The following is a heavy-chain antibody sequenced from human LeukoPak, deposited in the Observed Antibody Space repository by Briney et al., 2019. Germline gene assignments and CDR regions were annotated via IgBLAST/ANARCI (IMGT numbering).Heavy chain of an antibody. V-gene: IGHV1-2*02. J-gene: IGHJ4*02. CDR3: ARGWFGELFPLDY. Sequence: EASVKVSCKASGYTFTGYYMHWVRQAPGQGPEWMGWINPNSGGTNYAQKFQGRVTMTRDTSISTAYMELSRLRSDDTAVYYCARGWFGELFPLDYWGQGTLVTVSS. CDR2: INPNSGGT. CDR1: GYTFTGYY. D-gene: IGHD3-10*01.